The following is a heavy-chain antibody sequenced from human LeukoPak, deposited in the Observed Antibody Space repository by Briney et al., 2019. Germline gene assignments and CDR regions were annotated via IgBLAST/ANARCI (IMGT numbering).Heavy chain of an antibody. J-gene: IGHJ4*02. CDR1: GGSITSYY. Sequence: PSETLSLTCTVSGGSITSYYWSWIRQPPGKGLEWIGYIFYSGSTNYNPSLKSRVTISVDTSKNHFSLKLSSVTAADTAVHYCARGRWYYDYSGYREQYFDYWGQGTLVAVSS. CDR2: IFYSGST. V-gene: IGHV4-59*01. CDR3: ARGRWYYDYSGYREQYFDY. D-gene: IGHD3-16*01.